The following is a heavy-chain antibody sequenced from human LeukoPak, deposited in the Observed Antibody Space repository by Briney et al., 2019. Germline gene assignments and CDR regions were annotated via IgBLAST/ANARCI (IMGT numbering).Heavy chain of an antibody. CDR2: ISYDGSNK. CDR1: GFTFSSYA. Sequence: PGGSLRLSCAASGFTFSSYAMHWVRQAPGKGLEWVAVISYDGSNKYYADSVKGRFTISRDNSKNTLYLQMNSLRAEDMAVYYCARPGTGHCSSTSCYVYYYYYGMDVWGRGTTVTVSS. V-gene: IGHV3-30-3*01. D-gene: IGHD2-2*01. J-gene: IGHJ6*02. CDR3: ARPGTGHCSSTSCYVYYYYYGMDV.